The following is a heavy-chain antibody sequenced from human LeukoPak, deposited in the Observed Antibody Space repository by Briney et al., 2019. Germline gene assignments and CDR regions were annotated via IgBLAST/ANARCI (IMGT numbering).Heavy chain of an antibody. D-gene: IGHD5-24*01. CDR3: ARLIGRYTYGYTPNDY. CDR2: ISPYSGNT. Sequence: GASVKVSFKASGYTFTTYAISWVRQAPGQGLEWMGWISPYSGNTKYAQKVQDRVTMTTDTSTSTAYMELRRLRSNDTAVYYCARLIGRYTYGYTPNDYWGQGTLVTVSS. V-gene: IGHV1-18*04. CDR1: GYTFTTYA. J-gene: IGHJ4*02.